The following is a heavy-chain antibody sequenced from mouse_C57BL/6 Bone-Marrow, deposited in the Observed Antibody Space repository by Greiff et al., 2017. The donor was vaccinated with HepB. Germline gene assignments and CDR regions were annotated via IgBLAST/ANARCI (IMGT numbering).Heavy chain of an antibody. CDR1: GYTFTSYG. D-gene: IGHD1-1*01. CDR3: ATTVPWYFDD. Sequence: QVQLKESGAELARPGASVKLSCKASGYTFTSYGISWVKQRTGQGLEWIGEIYPRSGNTYYNEKFKGKATLTADKSSSTAYMELRSLTSEDSAVYFCATTVPWYFDDWGTGTTVTVSS. CDR2: IYPRSGNT. J-gene: IGHJ1*03. V-gene: IGHV1-81*01.